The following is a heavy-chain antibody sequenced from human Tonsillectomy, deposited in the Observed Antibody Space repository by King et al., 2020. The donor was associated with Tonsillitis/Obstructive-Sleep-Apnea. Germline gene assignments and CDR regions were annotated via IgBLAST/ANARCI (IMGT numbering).Heavy chain of an antibody. CDR2: ISIITI. CDR3: ARDHDWSFDY. V-gene: IGHV3-48*02. D-gene: IGHD3-9*01. Sequence: VQLVESGGGLVQPGGSLRISCAASGFTFSRYSMNWVRQSPGKGLEWVSYISIITISYADSVKGRFTSARDNAKNSLYLQMDSLRDEDTALYYCARDHDWSFDYWGQGTLVTVSS. CDR1: GFTFSRYS. J-gene: IGHJ4*02.